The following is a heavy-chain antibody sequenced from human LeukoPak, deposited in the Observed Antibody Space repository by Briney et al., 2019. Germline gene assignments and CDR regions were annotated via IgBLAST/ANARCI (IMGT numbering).Heavy chain of an antibody. J-gene: IGHJ4*02. D-gene: IGHD5-18*01. CDR1: GYSISSGYY. Sequence: SETLSLTCAVSGYSISSGYYWGWIRQPPGKGLEWIGSIYHSGSTYYNPSLKSRVTISVDTSKNQFSLKLSSVIAADTAVYYCARHHGGYSYGYLDYWGQGTLATVSS. CDR2: IYHSGST. V-gene: IGHV4-38-2*01. CDR3: ARHHGGYSYGYLDY.